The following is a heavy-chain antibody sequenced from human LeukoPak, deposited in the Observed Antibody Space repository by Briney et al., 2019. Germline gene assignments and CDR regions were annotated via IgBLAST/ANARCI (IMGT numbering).Heavy chain of an antibody. CDR2: ISAYNGNT. J-gene: IGHJ3*02. CDR3: ARAPEAYDAFDI. D-gene: IGHD3-16*01. CDR1: GYAFTSYG. Sequence: ASVKVSCKASGYAFTSYGISWVRQAPGQGLEWMGWISAYNGNTNYAQKLQGRVTMTTDTSTSTAYMELRSLRSDDTAVYYCARAPEAYDAFDIWGQGTMVTVSS. V-gene: IGHV1-18*01.